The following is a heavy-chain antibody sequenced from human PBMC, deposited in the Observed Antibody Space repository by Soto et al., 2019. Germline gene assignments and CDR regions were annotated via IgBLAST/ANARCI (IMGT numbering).Heavy chain of an antibody. Sequence: GSLRLSCAASGFTFSSYAMSWVRQAPGKGLEWVSAISTSGYSRYYADSVKGRFTISRDNSKNTLYLQMNSLRAEDTAVYYCAKPEFEWPLWAYCFDFWGQGILVTVSS. J-gene: IGHJ4*02. V-gene: IGHV3-23*01. CDR1: GFTFSSYA. CDR3: AKPEFEWPLWAYCFDF. D-gene: IGHD3-9*01. CDR2: ISTSGYSR.